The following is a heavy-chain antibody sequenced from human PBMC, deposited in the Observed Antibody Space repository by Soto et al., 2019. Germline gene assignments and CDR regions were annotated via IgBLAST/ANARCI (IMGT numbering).Heavy chain of an antibody. CDR2: ISSSSSTI. CDR3: ARDRVSVDGMFCDY. CDR1: GFTFSSYS. J-gene: IGHJ4*02. V-gene: IGHV3-48*01. Sequence: GGSLRLSCAASGFTFSSYSMNWVRQAPGKGLEWVSYISSSSSTIYYADSVKGRFTISRDNAKNSLYLQMNSLRAEDTAVYYCARDRVSVDGMFCDYWGQGTLVTVSS. D-gene: IGHD6-19*01.